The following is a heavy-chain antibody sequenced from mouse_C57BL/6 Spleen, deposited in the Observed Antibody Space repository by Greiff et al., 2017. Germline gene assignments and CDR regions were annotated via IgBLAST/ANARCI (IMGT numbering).Heavy chain of an antibody. J-gene: IGHJ3*01. CDR3: AKNGYDYDAWFAY. Sequence: VKLMESGPGLVQPSQSLSITCTVSGFSLTSYGVHWVRQSPGKGLEWLGVIWRGGSTDYNAAFMSRLSITKDNSKSQIFFKMNSLQADDTAIYYCAKNGYDYDAWFAYWGQGTLVTVSA. D-gene: IGHD2-4*01. CDR1: GFSLTSYG. CDR2: IWRGGST. V-gene: IGHV2-5*01.